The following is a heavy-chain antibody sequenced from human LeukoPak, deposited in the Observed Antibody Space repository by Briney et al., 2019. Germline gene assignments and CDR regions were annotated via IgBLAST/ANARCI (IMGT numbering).Heavy chain of an antibody. CDR1: GFTFSSYS. CDR3: AVYVDTASHFDY. D-gene: IGHD5-18*01. CDR2: ISSSSSYI. J-gene: IGHJ4*02. Sequence: GGSLRLSCAASGFTFSSYSMNWVRQAPGKGLEWVSSISSSSSYIYYADSVKGRFTISRDNAKNSLYLQMNSLRAEDTAVYYCAVYVDTASHFDYWGQGTLVTASS. V-gene: IGHV3-21*01.